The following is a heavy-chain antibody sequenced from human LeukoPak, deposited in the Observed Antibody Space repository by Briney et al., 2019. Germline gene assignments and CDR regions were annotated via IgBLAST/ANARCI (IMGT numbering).Heavy chain of an antibody. V-gene: IGHV3-11*01. D-gene: IGHD3-22*01. Sequence: GGSLRLSCAASGFTFSDYYMSWIRQAPGKGLEWVSYISSSGSTIYYADSVKGRFTISRDNAKNSLYLQMNSLRAEDTAVYYCARDHDSSGFNAFDIWGQGTTVTVSS. CDR1: GFTFSDYY. CDR3: ARDHDSSGFNAFDI. CDR2: ISSSGSTI. J-gene: IGHJ3*02.